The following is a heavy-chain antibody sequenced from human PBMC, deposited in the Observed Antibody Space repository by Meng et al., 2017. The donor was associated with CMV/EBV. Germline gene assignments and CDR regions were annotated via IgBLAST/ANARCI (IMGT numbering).Heavy chain of an antibody. Sequence: ASVKVSCKASGYTVTSYYMHWVRQAPGQGLEWMGIINPSGGSTSYAQKFQGRVTMTRDTSISTAYMELSRLRSDDAAVYYCARVNQVRIAAAGIGYWGQGTLVTVSS. V-gene: IGHV1-46*01. CDR1: GYTVTSYY. D-gene: IGHD6-13*01. CDR3: ARVNQVRIAAAGIGY. J-gene: IGHJ4*02. CDR2: INPSGGST.